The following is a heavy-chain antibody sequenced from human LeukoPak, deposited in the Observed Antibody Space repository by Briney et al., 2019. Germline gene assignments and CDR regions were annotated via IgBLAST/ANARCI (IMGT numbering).Heavy chain of an antibody. CDR1: GYTFTSYS. D-gene: IGHD2-2*01. V-gene: IGHV1-18*01. J-gene: IGHJ6*02. CDR2: ISAYTGNT. CDR3: ARDCTSTSCFYGMDV. Sequence: ASVKVSCKAFGYTFTSYSISWVRQAPGQGLEWMGWISAYTGNTNYAQKLQGRVTLTTDTSTSTAYMELRSLRSDDTAVYYCARDCTSTSCFYGMDVWGQGTTVTVSS.